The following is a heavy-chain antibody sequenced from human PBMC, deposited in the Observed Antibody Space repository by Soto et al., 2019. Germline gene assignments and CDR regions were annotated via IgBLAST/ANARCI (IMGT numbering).Heavy chain of an antibody. D-gene: IGHD2-15*01. CDR3: ARLVVVPHCSGGSCYSYYYGMDV. Sequence: QVQLQESGPGLVKPSETLSLTCTVSGGSISSYYWSWIRQPPGKGLVWIGYIYYSGSTNYNPSLKSRVTISVDTSKNQFSLKLSSVTAADTAVYYCARLVVVPHCSGGSCYSYYYGMDVWGQGTTVTVSS. V-gene: IGHV4-59*01. J-gene: IGHJ6*02. CDR1: GGSISSYY. CDR2: IYYSGST.